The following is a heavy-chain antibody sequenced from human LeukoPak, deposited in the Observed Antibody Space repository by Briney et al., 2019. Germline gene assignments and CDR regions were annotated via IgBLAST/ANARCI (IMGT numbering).Heavy chain of an antibody. J-gene: IGHJ4*02. Sequence: PGGSLRLSCGASGFSFSTYGMSWVRQAPGKGLEWVSGISGSGGNTHYADSVKGRFTISRDKSKNTLYLQMNSLRAEDTAVYYCAKQLGYCSDGSCYFPYWGQGTLVTVSS. CDR2: ISGSGGNT. D-gene: IGHD2-15*01. V-gene: IGHV3-23*01. CDR3: AKQLGYCSDGSCYFPY. CDR1: GFSFSTYG.